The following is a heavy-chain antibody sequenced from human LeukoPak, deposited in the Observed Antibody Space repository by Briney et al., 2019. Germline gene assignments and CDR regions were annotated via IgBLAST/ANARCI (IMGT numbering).Heavy chain of an antibody. J-gene: IGHJ2*01. V-gene: IGHV1-69*05. D-gene: IGHD6-13*01. Sequence: EASVKVSCKASGGTFSSYAISWVRQAPGQGLEWMGGIIPIFGTANYAQKFQGRVTITTDESTSTAYMELSSLRSEDTAVYYCAGETRAAARVSRFGYFDLWGRGTLVTVSS. CDR2: IIPIFGTA. CDR3: AGETRAAARVSRFGYFDL. CDR1: GGTFSSYA.